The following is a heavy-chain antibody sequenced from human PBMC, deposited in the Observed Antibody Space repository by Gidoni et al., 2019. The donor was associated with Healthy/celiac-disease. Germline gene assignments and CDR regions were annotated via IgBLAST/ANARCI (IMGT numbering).Heavy chain of an antibody. CDR3: ARDRQWLAPYYYGMDV. J-gene: IGHJ6*02. V-gene: IGHV3-30-3*01. CDR2: ISYDGSNK. Sequence: QVQLVESGGGVVQPGRSLRLSCAASGFTFSSYAMHWVRQAPGKGLEWVAVISYDGSNKYYADSVKGRFTISRDNSKNTLYLQMNSLRAEDTAVYYCARDRQWLAPYYYGMDVWGQGTTVTVSS. D-gene: IGHD6-19*01. CDR1: GFTFSSYA.